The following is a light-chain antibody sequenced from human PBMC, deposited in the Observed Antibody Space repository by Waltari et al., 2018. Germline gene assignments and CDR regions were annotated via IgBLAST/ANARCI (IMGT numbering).Light chain of an antibody. CDR3: ASHAGGNNLDV. J-gene: IGLJ2*01. Sequence: QSTLTQPPLACGSLGQPATMSCTGTSNGVGYYDSVTWFHHSPGQAPKLIIAQVSKRPSGVPDRFSGFKSGNTAFLTVSGLQADDEADYYCASHAGGNNLDVFGGGTKLTVL. V-gene: IGLV2-8*01. CDR1: SNGVGYYDS. CDR2: QVS.